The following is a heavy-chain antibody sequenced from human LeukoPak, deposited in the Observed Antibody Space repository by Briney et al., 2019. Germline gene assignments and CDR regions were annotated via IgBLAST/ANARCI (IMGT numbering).Heavy chain of an antibody. Sequence: GGSLRLSCAASGFAFDDYAIHWVRQAPGKGLEWVSLISGDGGSTSYADSLKGRFTISRDNSKNSLYLQMNSLRTEDTALYYCAKGVVWLSPAFDYWGQGTLVTVSS. CDR3: AKGVVWLSPAFDY. V-gene: IGHV3-43*02. J-gene: IGHJ4*02. CDR1: GFAFDDYA. D-gene: IGHD3-22*01. CDR2: ISGDGGST.